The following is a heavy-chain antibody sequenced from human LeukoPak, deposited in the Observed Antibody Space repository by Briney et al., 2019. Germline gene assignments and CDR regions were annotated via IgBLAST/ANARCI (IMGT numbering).Heavy chain of an antibody. V-gene: IGHV1-69*04. CDR1: GGTFSSYA. CDR3: ATSAERSYYYYYGMDV. Sequence: ASVKVSCKASGGTFSSYAISWVRQAPGQGLEWMGRIIPILGIANYAQKFQRRVTITADKSTSTAYMELSSLRSEDTAVYYCATSAERSYYYYYGMDVWGQGTTVTVSS. CDR2: IIPILGIA. D-gene: IGHD1-26*01. J-gene: IGHJ6*02.